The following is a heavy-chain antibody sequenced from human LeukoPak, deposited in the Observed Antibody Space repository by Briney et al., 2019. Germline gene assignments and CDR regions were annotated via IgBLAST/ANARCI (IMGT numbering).Heavy chain of an antibody. D-gene: IGHD6-13*01. CDR3: AKGGSSSHNWFDP. CDR1: GFTFSDYG. Sequence: GGSLRLSCAASGFTFSDYGMHWVRQAPGKGLEWVAFIRNDGSNDYYPDSVKGRFTISRDNSRNTLYLQMNSLRAEDTASYYCAKGGSSSHNWFDPWGQGTRVTVSS. V-gene: IGHV3-30*02. J-gene: IGHJ5*02. CDR2: IRNDGSND.